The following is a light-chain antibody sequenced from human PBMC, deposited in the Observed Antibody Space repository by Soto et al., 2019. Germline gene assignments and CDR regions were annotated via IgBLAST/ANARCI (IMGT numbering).Light chain of an antibody. CDR1: QSVSSY. V-gene: IGKV3-11*01. Sequence: EIVLTQSPATLSLAPGERATLSGRASQSVSSYLAWYQQKPGQAPSLLIYDASNRATGIPARFSGSGSGTDFTLTISSLEPEDFAVYYCQQRSNWLWTFGQGTKVDIK. CDR3: QQRSNWLWT. J-gene: IGKJ1*01. CDR2: DAS.